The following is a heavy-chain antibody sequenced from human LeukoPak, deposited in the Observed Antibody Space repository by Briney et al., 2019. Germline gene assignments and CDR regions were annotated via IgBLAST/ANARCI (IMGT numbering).Heavy chain of an antibody. V-gene: IGHV4-61*01. CDR2: IYFTGST. CDR1: GGSISSSSHY. CDR3: ARGVLNYYYYGMDV. Sequence: SETLSLTCTVSGGSISSSSHYWSWIRQPPGKGLEWIGYIYFTGSTNYNPSLKSRVIISVDTSKNQFSLKLSSVTTADTAVYYCARGVLNYYYYGMDVWGQGTTVTVSS. J-gene: IGHJ6*02.